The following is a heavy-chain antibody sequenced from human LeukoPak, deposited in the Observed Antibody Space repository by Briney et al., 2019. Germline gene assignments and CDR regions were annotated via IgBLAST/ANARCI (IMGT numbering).Heavy chain of an antibody. CDR2: IKHDGSED. CDR1: GFTFSNYW. V-gene: IGHV3-7*01. D-gene: IGHD5-18*01. J-gene: IGHJ4*02. CDR3: ACGYSYGLDY. Sequence: PGGSLRLSCAASGFTFSNYWMTWVRQAPGKGLEWVANIKHDGSEDYYLDSVKGRFTISRDNAKNSLYLQMNSLRAEDTAVYYCACGYSYGLDYWGQGTLVTVSS.